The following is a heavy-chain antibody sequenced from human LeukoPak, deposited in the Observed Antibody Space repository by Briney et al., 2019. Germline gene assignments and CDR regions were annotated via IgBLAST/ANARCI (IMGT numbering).Heavy chain of an antibody. Sequence: ASVKVSCKASGYTFTSYDINWVRQATGQGLEWTGWMNPNSGNTGYAQKFQGRVTMTRNTSISTAYMELSSLRSEDTAVYYCAITSYSSSWHEPLDYWGQGTLVTVSS. CDR2: MNPNSGNT. V-gene: IGHV1-8*01. J-gene: IGHJ4*02. CDR3: AITSYSSSWHEPLDY. D-gene: IGHD6-13*01. CDR1: GYTFTSYD.